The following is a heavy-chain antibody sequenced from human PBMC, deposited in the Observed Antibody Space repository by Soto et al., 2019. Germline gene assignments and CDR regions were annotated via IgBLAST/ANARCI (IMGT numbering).Heavy chain of an antibody. V-gene: IGHV4-59*01. CDR3: ARDSGGYPDY. J-gene: IGHJ4*02. CDR2: IYYSGIT. D-gene: IGHD3-22*01. Sequence: KPSETLSLTCTVSGGSISSYYWNWIRQPPGKGLEWIGYIYYSGITNYNPSLKSRVTISVDTSKNQFSLKVSSVTAADTAVYYCARDSGGYPDYWGQGTLVTVSS. CDR1: GGSISSYY.